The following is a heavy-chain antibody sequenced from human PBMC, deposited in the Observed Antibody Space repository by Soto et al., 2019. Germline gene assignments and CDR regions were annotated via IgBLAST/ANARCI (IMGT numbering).Heavy chain of an antibody. D-gene: IGHD4-4*01. CDR1: GFSFDAYG. V-gene: IGHV3-30*18. Sequence: GGSLRLSCAGSGFSFDAYGMHWVRQDPGKGLEWLTTVSFDSKNKYYIDSVEGRFTISRDNSKNMLFLQMNSLRHEDTAVYYCAKESVETSYSYYGMDVWGPGTTVTVSS. CDR3: AKESVETSYSYYGMDV. J-gene: IGHJ6*02. CDR2: VSFDSKNK.